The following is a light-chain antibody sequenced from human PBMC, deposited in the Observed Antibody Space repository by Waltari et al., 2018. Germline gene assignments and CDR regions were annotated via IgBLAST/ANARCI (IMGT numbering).Light chain of an antibody. Sequence: DVVMTQSPLSLAVTLGQPASISCWSSQSLVQSDGNTFLNWFHQRPGQSPRRLIYNVANRESGVPDRFSGSGSGTAFTLKISRVEAEDVGIFYCLQSSQWPYAFGQGTKLEIK. CDR3: LQSSQWPYA. V-gene: IGKV2-30*02. CDR2: NVA. J-gene: IGKJ2*01. CDR1: QSLVQSDGNTF.